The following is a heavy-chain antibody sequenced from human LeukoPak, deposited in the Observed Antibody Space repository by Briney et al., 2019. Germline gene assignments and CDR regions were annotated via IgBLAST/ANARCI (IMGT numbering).Heavy chain of an antibody. J-gene: IGHJ6*03. CDR1: GGSISSYY. V-gene: IGHV4-59*01. Sequence: SETLSLTCTVSGGSISSYYWSWIRQPPGKGLEWIGYIYYSGSTNYNPSLKSRVTISVDTSKNQFSLKLSSVTAADTAVYYCAAFPHITSPYMNYYYYYMDVWGKGTTVTISS. CDR2: IYYSGST. D-gene: IGHD3-10*01. CDR3: AAFPHITSPYMNYYYYYMDV.